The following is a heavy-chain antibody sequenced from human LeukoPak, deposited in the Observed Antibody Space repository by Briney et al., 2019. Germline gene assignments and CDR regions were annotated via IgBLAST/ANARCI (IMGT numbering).Heavy chain of an antibody. CDR2: FDPEDGET. V-gene: IGHV1-24*01. CDR3: ATAPYCSGGSCYRGIGFDY. J-gene: IGHJ4*02. CDR1: GYTLNELS. D-gene: IGHD2-15*01. Sequence: ASVKVSCKVSGYTLNELSMHWVRQAPGKGLEWMGGFDPEDGETIYAQKFQGRVTMTEDTSTDTAYMELSSLRSEDTAVYYCATAPYCSGGSCYRGIGFDYWGQGTLVTVSS.